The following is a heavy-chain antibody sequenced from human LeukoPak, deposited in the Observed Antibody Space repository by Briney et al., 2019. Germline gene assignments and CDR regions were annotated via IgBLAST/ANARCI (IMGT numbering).Heavy chain of an antibody. CDR1: GFTFSYW. CDR3: ASRRDGYNM. CDR2: IKQDGSEK. J-gene: IGHJ4*02. Sequence: GGSLRLSCAASGFTFSYWMSWVRQAPGKGREWVATIKQDGSEKYYVDSVKGRFTISRDNGKNSLYLQMNSLRAEDTAVYYCASRRDGYNMWGQGTLVTVSS. D-gene: IGHD5-24*01. V-gene: IGHV3-7*01.